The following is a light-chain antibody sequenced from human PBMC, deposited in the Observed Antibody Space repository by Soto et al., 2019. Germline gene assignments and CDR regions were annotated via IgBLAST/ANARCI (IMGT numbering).Light chain of an antibody. CDR1: SSNIGSHS. Sequence: QSVVTQPPSASGTPGQRVTISCSGSSSNIGSHSVSWYQHLPGTAPKLLIYTNNQRPSGVPDRFSGSKSGTSASLAISGLRSEDEADYYCAAWDDSLSALVFGGGTKVTVL. CDR3: AAWDDSLSALV. CDR2: TNN. V-gene: IGLV1-47*01. J-gene: IGLJ3*02.